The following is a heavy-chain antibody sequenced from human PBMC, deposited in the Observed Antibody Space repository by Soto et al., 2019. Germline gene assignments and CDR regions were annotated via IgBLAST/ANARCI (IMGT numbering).Heavy chain of an antibody. Sequence: QVQLVESGGGVVQPGRSLRLSCAASGFTFSSYGMHWVRLAPGKGLEWVAVISYDGSDKYYADSVKGRFTISRDNSKNTLYLQMNSLRAEDTAVYYCAKEGQYYDILTGYRSYYGMDVWGQGTTVTVSS. CDR2: ISYDGSDK. CDR1: GFTFSSYG. D-gene: IGHD3-9*01. V-gene: IGHV3-30*18. J-gene: IGHJ6*02. CDR3: AKEGQYYDILTGYRSYYGMDV.